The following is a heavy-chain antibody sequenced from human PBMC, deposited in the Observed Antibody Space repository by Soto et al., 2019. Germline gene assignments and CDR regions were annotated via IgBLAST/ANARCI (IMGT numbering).Heavy chain of an antibody. V-gene: IGHV1-69*06. CDR1: GGTFSKYS. CDR2: ITPFVDTS. CDR3: ASTIYCKGSSCYSRHYYGMDV. D-gene: IGHD2-21*01. J-gene: IGHJ6*02. Sequence: QVRLVQSGAEVKKPGSSVKVSCKVSGGTFSKYSLSWVRQTPGQGLEWMGGITPFVDTSNYAQRFLGRVTITADNPTNTAFLEVRALKSEDTALYSWASTIYCKGSSCYSRHYYGMDVWGQGTTVTVSS.